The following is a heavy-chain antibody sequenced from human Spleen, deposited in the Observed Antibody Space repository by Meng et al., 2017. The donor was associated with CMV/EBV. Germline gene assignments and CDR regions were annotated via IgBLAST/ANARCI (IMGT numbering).Heavy chain of an antibody. D-gene: IGHD5-12*01. CDR1: GYSFTDNY. CDR3: ARGGVGLVATFPN. CDR2: INPNLGST. J-gene: IGHJ4*02. V-gene: IGHV1-2*02. Sequence: KTSGYSFTDNYLVWVRQAPGQGLEWMGWINPNLGSTKYAQMFQGRVTLTRDASISTAYMQLTSLTSDDTAVYYCARGGVGLVATFPNWGQGTLVTVSS.